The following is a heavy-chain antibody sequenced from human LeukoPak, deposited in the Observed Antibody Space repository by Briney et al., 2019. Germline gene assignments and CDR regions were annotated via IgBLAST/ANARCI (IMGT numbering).Heavy chain of an antibody. J-gene: IGHJ5*02. D-gene: IGHD3-10*01. CDR2: IYYSGST. CDR1: GGSISSSSYY. Sequence: SETLSLXCTVSGGSISSSSYYWGWIRQPPGKGLEWIGSIYYSGSTYYNPSLKSRVTISVETSKNQFSLKLSSVTAADTAVYYCARLSSDWFDPWGQGTLVTVSS. V-gene: IGHV4-39*01. CDR3: ARLSSDWFDP.